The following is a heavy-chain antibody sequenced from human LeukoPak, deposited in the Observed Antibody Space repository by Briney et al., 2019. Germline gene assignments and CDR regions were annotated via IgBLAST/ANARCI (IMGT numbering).Heavy chain of an antibody. Sequence: GASVKVSCKASGYTFSSSVISWVRQAPGQGLEWMGWISANSGNTNYPQKLQGRVTMTTDTSTSTAYMELRSLRSDDTAVYYCARDQDPYYDILTGYSYYYYGMDVWGQGTTVTVSS. CDR3: ARDQDPYYDILTGYSYYYYGMDV. D-gene: IGHD3-9*01. J-gene: IGHJ6*02. CDR2: ISANSGNT. CDR1: GYTFSSSV. V-gene: IGHV1-18*01.